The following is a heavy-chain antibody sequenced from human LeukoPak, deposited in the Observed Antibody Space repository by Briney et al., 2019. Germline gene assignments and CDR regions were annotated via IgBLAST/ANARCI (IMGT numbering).Heavy chain of an antibody. CDR1: GGTFSSYA. CDR2: IIPIFGTA. V-gene: IGHV1-69*13. Sequence: SVKVSCKASGGTFSSYAISWVRQAPGQGLEWMGGIIPIFGTANYAQKFQGRVTITADESTSTAYMALSSLRSEDTAVYYCARDLYDILTGSFFDYWGQGTLVTVSS. J-gene: IGHJ4*02. D-gene: IGHD3-9*01. CDR3: ARDLYDILTGSFFDY.